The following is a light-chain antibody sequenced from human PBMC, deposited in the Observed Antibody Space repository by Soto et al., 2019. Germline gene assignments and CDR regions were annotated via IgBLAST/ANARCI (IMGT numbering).Light chain of an antibody. CDR1: QSVRSSH. V-gene: IGKV3-20*01. CDR3: QQYSSSPLT. CDR2: GTS. J-gene: IGKJ4*01. Sequence: EIVLTQSPGTLSLSPGERATLSCRASQSVRSSHLAWYQQMPGQAPRLLIYGTSNRATGIPDRFSGSGSGTDFTLTISRLEPEDCAVYYCQQYSSSPLTFGGGTKVDIK.